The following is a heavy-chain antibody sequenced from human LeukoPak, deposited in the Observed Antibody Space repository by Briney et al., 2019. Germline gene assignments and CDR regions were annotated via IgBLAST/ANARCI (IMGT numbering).Heavy chain of an antibody. CDR1: GGTFISYA. J-gene: IGHJ4*02. CDR2: IIPIFGTA. Sequence: SVKVSCKASGGTFISYAISWVRQAPGQGLEWMGGIIPIFGTANYAQKFQGRVTITTDESTSTAYMELSSLRSEDTAVYYCASSRVGLVTGDYWGQGTLVTVSS. CDR3: ASSRVGLVTGDY. D-gene: IGHD2-21*02. V-gene: IGHV1-69*05.